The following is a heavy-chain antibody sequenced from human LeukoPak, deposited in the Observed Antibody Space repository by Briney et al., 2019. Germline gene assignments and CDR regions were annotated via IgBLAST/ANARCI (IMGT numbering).Heavy chain of an antibody. CDR3: ARDRGNSWYVDY. Sequence: ASVKVSCKTSGYTFTSYYIHWVRQAPGQGLEWMGWINPSSGGTEYAQKFQGRVTMTGDTSISTAYMELSRLRSDDTAVYYCARDRGNSWYVDYWGQGTLVTVSS. V-gene: IGHV1-2*02. D-gene: IGHD6-13*01. CDR2: INPSSGGT. CDR1: GYTFTSYY. J-gene: IGHJ4*02.